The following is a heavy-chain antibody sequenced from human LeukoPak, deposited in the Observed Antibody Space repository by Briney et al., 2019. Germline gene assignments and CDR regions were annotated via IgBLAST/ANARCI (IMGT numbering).Heavy chain of an antibody. Sequence: ASVKVSCKASGYTFTGYYMHWVRQAPGQGLEWMGWINPNSGGTNYAQKFQGRVTMTRDTSISTAYMELSRLRSDDTAVYYCARGRAPYYYDSSGWYDAFDIWGQGTMVTVSS. CDR2: INPNSGGT. V-gene: IGHV1-2*02. CDR1: GYTFTGYY. CDR3: ARGRAPYYYDSSGWYDAFDI. D-gene: IGHD3-22*01. J-gene: IGHJ3*02.